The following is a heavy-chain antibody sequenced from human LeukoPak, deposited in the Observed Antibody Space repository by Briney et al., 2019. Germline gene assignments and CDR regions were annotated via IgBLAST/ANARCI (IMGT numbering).Heavy chain of an antibody. V-gene: IGHV1-2*06. CDR1: GGTFSSYA. Sequence: GASVKVSCKASGGTFSSYAISWVRQAPGQGLEWMGRINPNSGGTNYAQKFQGRVTMTRDTSISTAYMELSRLRSDDTAVYYCARLRPRCDYYYDSSGDWGQGTLVIVSS. CDR2: INPNSGGT. J-gene: IGHJ4*02. CDR3: ARLRPRCDYYYDSSGD. D-gene: IGHD3-22*01.